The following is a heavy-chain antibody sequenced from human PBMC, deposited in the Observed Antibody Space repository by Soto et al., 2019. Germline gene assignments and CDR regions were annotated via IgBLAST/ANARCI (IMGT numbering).Heavy chain of an antibody. CDR1: GGSISSGGYY. V-gene: IGHV4-31*03. CDR3: ARAGHYDSSGYLQYYYYYGMDV. Sequence: KTSETLSLTCTVSGGSISSGGYYWSWIRQHPGKGLEWIGYIYYSGSTYYNPSLKSRVTISVDTSKNQFSLKLSSVTAADTAVYYCARAGHYDSSGYLQYYYYYGMDVWGQGTTVTVSS. CDR2: IYYSGST. D-gene: IGHD3-22*01. J-gene: IGHJ6*02.